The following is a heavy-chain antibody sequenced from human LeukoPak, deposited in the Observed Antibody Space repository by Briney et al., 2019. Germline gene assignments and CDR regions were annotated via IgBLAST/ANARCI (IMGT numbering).Heavy chain of an antibody. J-gene: IGHJ4*02. CDR1: GFPFDTYE. CDR3: TRVGAYAAVNW. CDR2: ISTSGSTI. Sequence: PGRSLRLSCAASGFPFDTYEMNWVRQAPGKGLEWVSYISTSGSTIYYADSVKGRFTISRDNAKNLLYLQMNSLRAEDMAVYYCTRVGAYAAVNWWGQGTLVTVSS. D-gene: IGHD1-20*01. V-gene: IGHV3-48*03.